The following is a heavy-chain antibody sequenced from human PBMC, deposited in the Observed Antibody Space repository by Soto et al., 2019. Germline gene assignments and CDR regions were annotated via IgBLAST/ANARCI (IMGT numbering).Heavy chain of an antibody. V-gene: IGHV3-23*01. CDR2: ISGSGGST. CDR3: AKTIHYDSSGYYSRYYYGMDV. Sequence: GGSLRLSCAASGFTFSSYAMSWVRQAPGKGLEWVSAISGSGGSTYYADSVKGRFTISRDNSKNTLYLQMNSLRAEDTAVYYCAKTIHYDSSGYYSRYYYGMDVWGQGTTVTVSS. CDR1: GFTFSSYA. J-gene: IGHJ6*02. D-gene: IGHD3-22*01.